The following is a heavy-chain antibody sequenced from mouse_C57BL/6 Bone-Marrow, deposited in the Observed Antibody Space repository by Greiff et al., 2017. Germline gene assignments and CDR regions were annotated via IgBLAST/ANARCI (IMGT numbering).Heavy chain of an antibody. D-gene: IGHD1-1*01. CDR1: GYTFTSYW. CDR2: IDPSDRYT. J-gene: IGHJ3*01. Sequence: VQLQQPGAELVKPGASVKLSCKASGYTFTSYWMPWVKQRPGQGLEWIGEIDPSDRYTNYKQKFKGKAPLTVDTSSSTAYMQLSSLTSEDAAVYYCARYGTTVEAWFAYWGQGTLVTVSA. CDR3: ARYGTTVEAWFAY. V-gene: IGHV1-50*01.